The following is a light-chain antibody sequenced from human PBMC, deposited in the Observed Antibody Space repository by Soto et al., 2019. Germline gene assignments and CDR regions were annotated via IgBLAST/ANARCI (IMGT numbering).Light chain of an antibody. Sequence: DIPMTQSPSSLSASVGDRVTITCQASQDISNYLNWYQQKPGKAPKLLMSDASILETGVPSRFSGSGSGTDFTFTISGLQPEDIATYYCQQYDTLPPTFGPGTKVDLK. V-gene: IGKV1-33*01. CDR1: QDISNY. J-gene: IGKJ3*01. CDR2: DAS. CDR3: QQYDTLPPT.